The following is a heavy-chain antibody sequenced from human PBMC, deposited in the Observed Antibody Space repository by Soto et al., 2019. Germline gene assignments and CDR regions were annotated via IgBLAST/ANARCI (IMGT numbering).Heavy chain of an antibody. CDR2: ISGSGSST. D-gene: IGHD2-2*01. V-gene: IGHV3-23*01. CDR3: ANQGYCSSVSCYSEYFHH. Sequence: GGSLRLSCAASGFTVSSYAMNWVRQAPGKGLEWVSAISGSGSSTYYADSVKGRFTISRDNSKNSLHLQMNSLRAEDTAVYYCANQGYCSSVSCYSEYFHHWGQGTLVPVSS. CDR1: GFTVSSYA. J-gene: IGHJ1*01.